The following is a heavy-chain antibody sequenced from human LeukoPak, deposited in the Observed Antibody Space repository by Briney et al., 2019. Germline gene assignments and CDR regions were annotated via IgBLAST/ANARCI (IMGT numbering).Heavy chain of an antibody. J-gene: IGHJ3*02. CDR1: GFTFRSYA. CDR3: AKEMSDIVAGYADAFDI. CDR2: IIGSGGST. Sequence: GGSLRLSFAASGFTFRSYAMSWVRQAPGKGLEWVSAIIGSGGSTYYTDSVKGRFTISRDNSKNPLYLQMNSLRAEDTALYYCAKEMSDIVAGYADAFDIWGQGTMVTVSS. V-gene: IGHV3-23*01. D-gene: IGHD3-9*01.